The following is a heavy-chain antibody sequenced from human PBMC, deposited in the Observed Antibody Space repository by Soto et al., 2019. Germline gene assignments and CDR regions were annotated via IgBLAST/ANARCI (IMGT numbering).Heavy chain of an antibody. J-gene: IGHJ6*02. V-gene: IGHV4-59*01. CDR3: ARDRVGLDV. CDR1: GYSISDYY. CDR2: IYYSGST. Sequence: PSETLSLTCPVSGYSISDYYWSWIRQPPGKGLEWIGYIYYSGSTNYNPSLKSRVTISVDTSKNQFSLKLSSVTAADTAVYYCARDRVGLDVWGQGTTVTVSS.